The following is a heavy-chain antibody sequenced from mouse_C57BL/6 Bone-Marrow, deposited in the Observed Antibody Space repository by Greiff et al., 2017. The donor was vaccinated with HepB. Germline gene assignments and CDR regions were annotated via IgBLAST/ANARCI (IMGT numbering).Heavy chain of an antibody. CDR1: GYTFTSYW. Sequence: VQLQQPGAELVRPGSSVKLSCKASGYTFTSYWMHWVKQRPIQGLEWIGNIDPSDSETHYNQKFKDKATLNVDKSSSTAYMQLSILTSEDSAVYCCARGGPAWFAYWGQGTLVTVSA. CDR3: ARGGPAWFAY. V-gene: IGHV1-52*01. J-gene: IGHJ3*01. CDR2: IDPSDSET.